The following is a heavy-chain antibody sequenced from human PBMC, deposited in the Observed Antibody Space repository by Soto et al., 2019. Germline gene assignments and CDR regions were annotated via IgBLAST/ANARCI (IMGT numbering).Heavy chain of an antibody. D-gene: IGHD3-3*01. CDR1: GGSFSGYY. Sequence: SETLPLTCAVYGGSFSGYYWSWIRQPPGKGLEWIGEINHSGSTNYNPSLKSRVTISVDTSKNQFSLKLSSVTAADTAVYYCARQRAEITIFGVVINSYGMDVWGQGTTVTVSS. V-gene: IGHV4-34*01. CDR3: ARQRAEITIFGVVINSYGMDV. J-gene: IGHJ6*02. CDR2: INHSGST.